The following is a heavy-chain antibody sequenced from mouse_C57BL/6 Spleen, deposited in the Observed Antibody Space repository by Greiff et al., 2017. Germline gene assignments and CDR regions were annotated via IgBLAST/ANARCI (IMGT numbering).Heavy chain of an antibody. CDR1: GYTFTSYW. D-gene: IGHD1-1*01. CDR3: ARRVDYYGSYCCDY. CDR2: IDPSDSYT. J-gene: IGHJ2*01. Sequence: QVQLQQPGAELVMPGASVKLSCKASGYTFTSYWMHWVKQRPGQGLEWIGEIDPSDSYTNYNQQFKGKSTLTVDKSSSTAYMQLSSLTSEDSAVYYCARRVDYYGSYCCDYGGQGTTRTVSS. V-gene: IGHV1-69*01.